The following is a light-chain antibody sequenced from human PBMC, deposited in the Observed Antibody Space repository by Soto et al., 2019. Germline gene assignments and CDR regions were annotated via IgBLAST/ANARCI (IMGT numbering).Light chain of an antibody. Sequence: QSVLTQPASVSGSPGQSITISCTGTNSDVGGYDHVSWYQLRPGKAPKLLISEASDRPSGVPDRFSGSKSGNTAALTISGLQAEDEADYYCTSFTSRSTRVFGTGTKVTVL. CDR2: EAS. CDR3: TSFTSRSTRV. V-gene: IGLV2-14*01. J-gene: IGLJ1*01. CDR1: NSDVGGYDH.